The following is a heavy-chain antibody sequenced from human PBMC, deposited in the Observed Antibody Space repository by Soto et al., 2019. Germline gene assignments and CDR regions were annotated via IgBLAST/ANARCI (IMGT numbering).Heavy chain of an antibody. CDR3: TTTSRSGWSS. D-gene: IGHD6-19*01. J-gene: IGHJ4*02. V-gene: IGHV3-15*07. CDR1: GFTFRKAS. CDR2: IKSKTDGGTT. Sequence: GGSLIHSSPYFGFTFRKASMNWVRQAPGKGLEWVGRIKSKTDGGTTDYAAPVNGRFTISRDDSKNTLYLQMNSLKTEDTAVYYCTTTSRSGWSSWGQGA.